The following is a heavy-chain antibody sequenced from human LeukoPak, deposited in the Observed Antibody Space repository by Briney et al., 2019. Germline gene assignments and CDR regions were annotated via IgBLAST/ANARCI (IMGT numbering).Heavy chain of an antibody. Sequence: SETLSLTCAVYGGSFSGYYWSWIRQPPGKGLEWIGEINHSGSTNYNPSLKSRVTISVDTSKNQFSLKLSSVTAADTAVYYCARRKPPYQIVNPPRGYFDYWGQGTLVTVSS. D-gene: IGHD3-22*01. V-gene: IGHV4-34*01. CDR2: INHSGST. CDR1: GGSFSGYY. J-gene: IGHJ4*02. CDR3: ARRKPPYQIVNPPRGYFDY.